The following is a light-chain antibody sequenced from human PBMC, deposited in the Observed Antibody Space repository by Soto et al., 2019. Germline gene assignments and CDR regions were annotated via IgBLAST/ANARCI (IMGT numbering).Light chain of an antibody. Sequence: EIVLTQSPATLPLSPGERATLSCRASQSVSSYLAWYQQKPGQAPRLLIYDASTRATGIPARFSGSGSGTDFTLTISSLEPEDFAVYYCQQRSNWPPTFGGGTKVDI. CDR2: DAS. CDR3: QQRSNWPPT. V-gene: IGKV3-11*01. J-gene: IGKJ4*01. CDR1: QSVSSY.